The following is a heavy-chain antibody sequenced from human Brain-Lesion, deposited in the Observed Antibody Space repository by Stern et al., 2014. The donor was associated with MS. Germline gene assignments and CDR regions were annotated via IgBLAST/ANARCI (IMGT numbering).Heavy chain of an antibody. CDR3: ARFPASRPHVFDS. V-gene: IGHV4-4*02. CDR1: VGSISSSNW. D-gene: IGHD6-13*01. CDR2: SDHSGST. Sequence: VQLVESGPGLVKPSGTLSLTCAVSVGSISSSNWWSWVRQSPGKGLEWIGESDHSGSTIYNPSLKSRVTVSVDKSKNRFSLKLRSVPAADTAVYFCARFPASRPHVFDSWGQGTLVTVSS. J-gene: IGHJ4*02.